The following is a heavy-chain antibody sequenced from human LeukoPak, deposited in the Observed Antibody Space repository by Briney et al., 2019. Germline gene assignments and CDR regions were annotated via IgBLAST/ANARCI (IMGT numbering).Heavy chain of an antibody. J-gene: IGHJ5*02. CDR3: AGGWEPYDYFFDP. CDR1: GYSFTDYD. CDR2: MNPNSGNT. Sequence: ASVKISCKASGYSFTDYDINWVRQTPGQGLEWMGWMNPNSGNTDYAQNFQGRVTMTRDTSISTAYMELSGLRSEDTAIYYCAGGWEPYDYFFDPWGQGTLVIVSS. D-gene: IGHD5-12*01. V-gene: IGHV1-8*01.